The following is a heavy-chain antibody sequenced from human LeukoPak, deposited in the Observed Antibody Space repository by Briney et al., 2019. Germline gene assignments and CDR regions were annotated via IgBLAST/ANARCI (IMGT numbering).Heavy chain of an antibody. J-gene: IGHJ4*02. CDR3: ARGPYYYDSSGYYYPDY. CDR1: GFTFSSYG. D-gene: IGHD3-22*01. V-gene: IGHV3-33*01. CDR2: IWYDGSNK. Sequence: GGSLRLSCAASGFTFSSYGMHWVRQAPGKGLEWVAGIWYDGSNKYYADSVKGRFTISRDNSKNTLYLQMNSLRAEDTAVYYCARGPYYYDSSGYYYPDYWGQGTLVTVSS.